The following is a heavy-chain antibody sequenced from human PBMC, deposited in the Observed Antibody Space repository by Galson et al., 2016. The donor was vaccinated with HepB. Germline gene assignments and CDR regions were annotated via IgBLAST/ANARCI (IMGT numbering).Heavy chain of an antibody. V-gene: IGHV4-59*02. J-gene: IGHJ6*02. Sequence: SETLSLTCTVSRASVSGYYWSWIRQPPGKGLEWMGYIYSSGTTHNSPSFKTRLTISIDTSKNQFSLRLTSVTAADSAVYYCARSGVALDVWGPGTTVTVS. CDR2: IYSSGTT. CDR1: RASVSGYY. D-gene: IGHD2-15*01. CDR3: ARSGVALDV.